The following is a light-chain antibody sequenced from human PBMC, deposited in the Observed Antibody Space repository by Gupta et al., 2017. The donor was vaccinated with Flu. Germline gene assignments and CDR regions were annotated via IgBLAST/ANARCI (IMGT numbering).Light chain of an antibody. J-gene: IGKJ5*01. CDR2: DAS. Sequence: DIQMTQSPSSLSVSVGNRVTIPCQASQDIRNYLNWYQQKAGKAPKLLIYDASNLETGVPSRFSGSGSGTDFTVTISSLQPEDSATYYCQQYDNLPITVGQGTRLEIK. CDR1: QDIRNY. CDR3: QQYDNLPIT. V-gene: IGKV1-33*01.